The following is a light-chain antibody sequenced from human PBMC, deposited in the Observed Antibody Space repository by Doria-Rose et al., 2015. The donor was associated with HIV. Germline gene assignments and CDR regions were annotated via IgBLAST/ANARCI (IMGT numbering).Light chain of an antibody. CDR2: GAS. CDR1: KTIPSKS. Sequence: QSPGTLSLSPGERATLSCRASKTIPSKSLGWYQQKLGQAPRLLIYGASSRATGIPDRFSGSGSGTDFTLTISRLEPEDFAVYYCQQYGSLSAITFGQGTRLEIK. V-gene: IGKV3-20*01. CDR3: QQYGSLSAIT. J-gene: IGKJ5*01.